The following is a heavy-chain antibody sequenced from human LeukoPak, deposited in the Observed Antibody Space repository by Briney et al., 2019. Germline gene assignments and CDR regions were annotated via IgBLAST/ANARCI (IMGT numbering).Heavy chain of an antibody. CDR2: IYYSGST. J-gene: IGHJ4*02. V-gene: IGHV4-30-4*01. CDR3: ARASSGYYLSYFDY. Sequence: SETLSLTCTVSGGSISSGDYYWSWIRQPPGKGLEWIGYIYYSGSTYYNPSLKSRVTISVDTSKNQFSLKLSSVTAADTAVYYCARASSGYYLSYFDYWGQGTLVTVSS. CDR1: GGSISSGDYY. D-gene: IGHD3-22*01.